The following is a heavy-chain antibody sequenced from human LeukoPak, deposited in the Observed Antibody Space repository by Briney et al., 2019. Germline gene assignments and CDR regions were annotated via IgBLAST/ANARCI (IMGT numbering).Heavy chain of an antibody. D-gene: IGHD5-18*01. CDR1: GGSISSYY. CDR2: IYTSGST. J-gene: IGHJ5*02. CDR3: ARERRTAMSYNWFDP. V-gene: IGHV4-4*07. Sequence: SETLSLTCTVSGGSISSYYWSWIRQPAGKGLEWIGRIYTSGSTNYNPSLKSRVTISVDKSKNQFSLKLSSVTAADTAVHYCARERRTAMSYNWFDPWGQGTLVTVSS.